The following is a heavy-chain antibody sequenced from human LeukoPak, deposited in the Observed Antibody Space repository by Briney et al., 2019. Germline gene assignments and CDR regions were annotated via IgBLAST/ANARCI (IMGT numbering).Heavy chain of an antibody. J-gene: IGHJ4*02. CDR3: AREDTIFGVVIRYPDY. CDR1: GLTFSSYS. CDR2: ISSSSSYI. V-gene: IGHV3-21*01. Sequence: PGGSLRLFCAASGLTFSSYSLNWVRQAPGKGLEWVSSISSSSSYIYYADSVKGRFTISRDNAKNSLYLQMNSLRAEDTAVYYCAREDTIFGVVIRYPDYWGQGTLVTVSS. D-gene: IGHD3-3*01.